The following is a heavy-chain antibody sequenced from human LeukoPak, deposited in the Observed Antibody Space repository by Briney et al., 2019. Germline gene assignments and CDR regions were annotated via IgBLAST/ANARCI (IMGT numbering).Heavy chain of an antibody. CDR2: IKQDGSQK. Sequence: GGSLRLSCAASGFTFSNYWMSWVRQAPGKGLELVANIKQDGSQKYYVDSVKGLFTISRDNAKKSLFLQMDGLRVEDTAVYYCVITAGRAGATDPWGQGALVTVSS. CDR1: GFTFSNYW. D-gene: IGHD1-14*01. CDR3: VITAGRAGATDP. V-gene: IGHV3-7*01. J-gene: IGHJ5*02.